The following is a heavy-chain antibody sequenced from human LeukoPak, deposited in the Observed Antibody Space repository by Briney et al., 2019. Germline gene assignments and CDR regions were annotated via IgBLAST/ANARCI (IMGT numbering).Heavy chain of an antibody. CDR1: GYTFTSYD. J-gene: IGHJ5*02. CDR2: MNSNSGNT. CDR3: ARKYYDFWSGYWSHNWLDP. Sequence: ASVKVSCKASGYTFTSYDINWVRQATGQGLEWMGWMNSNSGNTGYAQKFQGRVTMTRNTSISTAYMELSSLRSEDTAVYYCARKYYDFWSGYWSHNWLDPWGQGTLVTVSS. V-gene: IGHV1-8*01. D-gene: IGHD3-3*01.